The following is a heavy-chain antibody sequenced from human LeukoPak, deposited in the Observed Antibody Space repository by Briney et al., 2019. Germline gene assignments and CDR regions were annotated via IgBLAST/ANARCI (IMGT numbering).Heavy chain of an antibody. CDR2: INPSGGST. CDR1: GYTFTGYY. D-gene: IGHD3-10*01. CDR3: ARDRPPLDYYGSGTPPGYFDY. V-gene: IGHV1-46*01. J-gene: IGHJ4*02. Sequence: ASVKVSCKASGYTFTGYYMHWVRQAPGQGLEWMGIINPSGGSTSYAQKFQGRVTMTRDTSTSTVYMELSSLRSEDTAVYYCARDRPPLDYYGSGTPPGYFDYWGQGTLVTVSS.